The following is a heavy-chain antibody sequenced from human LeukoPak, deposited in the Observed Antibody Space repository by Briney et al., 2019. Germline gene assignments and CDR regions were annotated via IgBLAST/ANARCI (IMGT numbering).Heavy chain of an antibody. Sequence: PSETLSLTCTVSGGSIGSYYWSWIRQPPGKGLEWIGYIYYSGSTNYNPSLKSRVTISVDTSKNQFSLKLSSVTAADTAVYYCARQGKLLWFGELFGYYYYGMDVWGQGTTVTVSS. CDR2: IYYSGST. CDR1: GGSIGSYY. J-gene: IGHJ6*02. CDR3: ARQGKLLWFGELFGYYYYGMDV. V-gene: IGHV4-59*08. D-gene: IGHD3-10*01.